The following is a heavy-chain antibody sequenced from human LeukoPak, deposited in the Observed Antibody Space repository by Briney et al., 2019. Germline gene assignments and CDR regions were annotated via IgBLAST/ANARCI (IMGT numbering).Heavy chain of an antibody. J-gene: IGHJ4*02. V-gene: IGHV3-30*04. CDR1: GFTFSSYA. CDR3: ARDGGYYDSSGYYYR. Sequence: GGSLRLSCAASGFTFSSYAMHWVRQAPGKGLEWVAVISYDGSNKYYADSVKGRFTISRDNSKNTLYLQMNSLRAEDTAVYYCARDGGYYDSSGYYYRWGQGTLVTVSS. CDR2: ISYDGSNK. D-gene: IGHD3-22*01.